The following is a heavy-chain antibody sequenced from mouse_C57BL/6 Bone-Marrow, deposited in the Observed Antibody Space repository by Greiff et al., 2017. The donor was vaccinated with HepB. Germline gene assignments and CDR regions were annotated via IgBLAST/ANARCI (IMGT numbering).Heavy chain of an antibody. V-gene: IGHV5-6*01. CDR3: ARPRDGYCPYFDV. Sequence: EVKLMESGGDLVKPGGSLKLSCAASGFTFSSYGMSWVRQTPDKRLEWVATISSGGSYTYYPDSVKGRFTISRDNAKNTLYLQMSSLKSEDTAMYYCARPRDGYCPYFDVWGTGTTVTVSS. CDR1: GFTFSSYG. D-gene: IGHD2-3*01. CDR2: ISSGGSYT. J-gene: IGHJ1*03.